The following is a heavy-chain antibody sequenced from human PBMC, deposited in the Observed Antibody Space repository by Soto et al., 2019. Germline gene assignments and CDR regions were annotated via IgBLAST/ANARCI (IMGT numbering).Heavy chain of an antibody. Sequence: PRGSLRLSCAASGFTFSSYSMNWVRQAPGKGLEWVSYISSSSSTIYYADSVKGRFTISRDNAKNSLYLQMNSLRAEDTAVYYCARDYSYTYFDYWGQGTLVTVSS. J-gene: IGHJ4*02. CDR3: ARDYSYTYFDY. D-gene: IGHD2-15*01. V-gene: IGHV3-48*01. CDR2: ISSSSSTI. CDR1: GFTFSSYS.